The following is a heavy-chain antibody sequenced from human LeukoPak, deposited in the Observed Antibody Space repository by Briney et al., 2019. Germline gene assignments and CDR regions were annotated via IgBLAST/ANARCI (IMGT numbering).Heavy chain of an antibody. Sequence: GASVKVSCKASGYTFISYGISWVRQAPGQGLEWMGWITAYNGNTNYAQNLQGRVTVTTDTSTNTAYMELRSLRSDDTAVYYCARDDSGSYYGTSNRYFDYWGQGTLVTVSS. J-gene: IGHJ4*02. D-gene: IGHD1-26*01. CDR1: GYTFISYG. CDR2: ITAYNGNT. V-gene: IGHV1-18*01. CDR3: ARDDSGSYYGTSNRYFDY.